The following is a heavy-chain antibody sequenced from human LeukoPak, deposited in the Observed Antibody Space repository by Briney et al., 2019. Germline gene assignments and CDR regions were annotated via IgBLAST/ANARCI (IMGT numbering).Heavy chain of an antibody. CDR2: ISAYNGNT. D-gene: IGHD5-18*01. V-gene: IGHV1-18*01. CDR1: GYTFTSYG. Sequence: ASVNVSCKASGYTFTSYGISWVRQAPGQGLEWMGWISAYNGNTNYAQKLQGRVTMTTDTSTSTAYMELRSLRSDDTAVYYCAREVDTAMVNLWDYWGQGTLVTVSS. J-gene: IGHJ4*02. CDR3: AREVDTAMVNLWDY.